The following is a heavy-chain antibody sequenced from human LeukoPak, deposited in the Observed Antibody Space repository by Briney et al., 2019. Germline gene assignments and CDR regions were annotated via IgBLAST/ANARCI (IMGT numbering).Heavy chain of an antibody. D-gene: IGHD6-13*01. Sequence: GGSLRLSCAASGFTFSNYAMSWVRQAQGKGLEWVSTMSGSGGSTYYADSVKGRFTISRDNSENTLYLQMNSLRAEDTALYYCAKDWGSISAAGYYFDYWGQGTLVTVSS. CDR3: AKDWGSISAAGYYFDY. CDR2: MSGSGGST. V-gene: IGHV3-23*01. CDR1: GFTFSNYA. J-gene: IGHJ4*02.